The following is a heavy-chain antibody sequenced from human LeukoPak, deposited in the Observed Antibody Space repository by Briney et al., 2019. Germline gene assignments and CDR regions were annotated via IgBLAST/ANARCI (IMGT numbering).Heavy chain of an antibody. CDR2: FDPEDGEA. Sequence: ASVKVSCKVSGYTLTELSMHWVRQAPGKGREWTGGFDPEDGEAFYAQKFQGRVTMTEDTSTDTACMELSSLRSDDTAVYYYATHPLGYFDSWGQGTLVTVSS. CDR1: GYTLTELS. J-gene: IGHJ4*02. CDR3: ATHPLGYFDS. V-gene: IGHV1-24*01.